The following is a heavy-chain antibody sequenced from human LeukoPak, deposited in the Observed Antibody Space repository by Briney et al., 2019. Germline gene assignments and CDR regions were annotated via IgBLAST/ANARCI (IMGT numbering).Heavy chain of an antibody. J-gene: IGHJ4*02. CDR1: GFTVSSNY. CDR2: IYSGGST. CDR3: ARPLGITMVRGVHY. V-gene: IGHV3-53*01. Sequence: GGSLRLSCAASGFTVSSNYMSWVRQAPGKGLEWVSVIYSGGSTYYADSVKGRFTVSRDNSKNTLYLQMNSLRAEDTAVYYCARPLGITMVRGVHYWGQGTLVTVSS. D-gene: IGHD3-10*01.